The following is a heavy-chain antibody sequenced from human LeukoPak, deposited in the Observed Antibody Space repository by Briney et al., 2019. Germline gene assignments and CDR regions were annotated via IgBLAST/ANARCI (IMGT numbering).Heavy chain of an antibody. CDR3: ARMNSVRGVTP. CDR1: GGSISSGGYY. V-gene: IGHV4-31*03. CDR2: IYYSGST. J-gene: IGHJ5*02. Sequence: SETLSLTCTVSGGSISSGGYYWSWIRQHPGKGLEWIGYIYYSGSTYYNPSLKSRVTISVDTSKNQFSLKLSSVTAAGTAVYYCARMNSVRGVTPWGQGTLVTVSS. D-gene: IGHD3-10*02.